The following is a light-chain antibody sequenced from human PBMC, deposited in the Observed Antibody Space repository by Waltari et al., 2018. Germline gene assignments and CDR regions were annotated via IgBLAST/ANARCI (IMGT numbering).Light chain of an antibody. CDR2: DFS. V-gene: IGLV2-11*01. J-gene: IGLJ2*01. CDR3: CSYAGSYTFRV. CDR1: SSDVGGYNY. Sequence: QSALTQPRSVSGSPGQSVTISCTGTSSDVGGYNYVSWYHQPPGKAPKLMLYDFSKRPSGVPDRFSGSKSGNPASLTISGLQAEDEADYYCCSYAGSYTFRVFGGGTKLTVL.